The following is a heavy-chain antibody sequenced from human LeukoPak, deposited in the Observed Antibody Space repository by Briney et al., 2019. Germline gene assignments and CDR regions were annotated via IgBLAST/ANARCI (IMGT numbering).Heavy chain of an antibody. J-gene: IGHJ4*02. CDR3: AREISSPGVGYYFDY. CDR2: ISSSGSTI. V-gene: IGHV3-48*03. CDR1: GFTFSSYE. Sequence: GGSLRLSCAASGFTFSSYEMNWVRQAPGKGLEWVSYISSSGSTIYYADSVKGRFTISGDNAKNSLYLQMNSLRAEDTAVYYCAREISSPGVGYYFDYWGQGTLVTVSS. D-gene: IGHD6-13*01.